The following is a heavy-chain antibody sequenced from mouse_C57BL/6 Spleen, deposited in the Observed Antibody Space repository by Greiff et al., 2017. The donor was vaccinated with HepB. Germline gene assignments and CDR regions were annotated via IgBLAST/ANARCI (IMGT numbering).Heavy chain of an antibody. V-gene: IGHV1-42*01. CDR2: INPSTGGT. Sequence: EVQLQQSGPELVKPGASVKISCKASGYSFTGYYMNWVKQSPEKSLEWIGEINPSTGGTTYNQKFKAKATLTVDKSSSTAYMQLKSLTTEDSAEDYCARNDGRDDGGKGTTLTVSS. CDR1: GYSFTGYY. CDR3: ARNDGRDD. D-gene: IGHD2-12*01. J-gene: IGHJ2*01.